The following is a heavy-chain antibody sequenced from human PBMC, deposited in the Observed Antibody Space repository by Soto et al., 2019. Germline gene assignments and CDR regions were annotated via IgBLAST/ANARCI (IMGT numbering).Heavy chain of an antibody. Sequence: VKVSCKASGGTFSSYAISWVRQAPGQGLEWMGGIIPILGTASYAQKFQGRVTITADESTSTAYMELSSLRSEDTAVYYCARDLGYCSGGSCYAALGAFDIWGQGTMVTVSS. CDR1: GGTFSSYA. CDR3: ARDLGYCSGGSCYAALGAFDI. CDR2: IIPILGTA. J-gene: IGHJ3*02. V-gene: IGHV1-69*13. D-gene: IGHD2-15*01.